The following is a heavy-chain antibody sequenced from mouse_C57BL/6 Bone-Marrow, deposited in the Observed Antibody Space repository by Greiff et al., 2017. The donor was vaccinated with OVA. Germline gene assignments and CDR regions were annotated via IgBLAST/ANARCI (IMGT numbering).Heavy chain of an antibody. D-gene: IGHD1-1*01. CDR1: GYTFTSYW. CDR2: IHPNSGST. Sequence: QVQLQQPGAELVKPGASVTLSCKASGYTFTSYWMHWVKQRPGQGLVWIGMIHPNSGSTNYNEKFKSKATLTVDKSSSTAYMQLSSLTSEDSAVYYCARRGSYYGSFYYFDYWGQGTTLTVSS. J-gene: IGHJ2*01. CDR3: ARRGSYYGSFYYFDY. V-gene: IGHV1-64*01.